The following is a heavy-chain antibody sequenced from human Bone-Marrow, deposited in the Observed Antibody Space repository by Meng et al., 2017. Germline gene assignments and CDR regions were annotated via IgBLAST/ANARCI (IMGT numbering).Heavy chain of an antibody. CDR2: ISYDGSNK. CDR3: ARVIVYPKNDYFDY. Sequence: GGSLRLSCAASGFTFSSYAMHWVRQAPGKGLERVAVISYDGSNKYYADSVKGRFTISRDNSKNTLYLQMNSLRAEDTAVYYCARVIVYPKNDYFDYWGQGTLVTVSS. D-gene: IGHD2-15*01. J-gene: IGHJ4*02. V-gene: IGHV3-30*04. CDR1: GFTFSSYA.